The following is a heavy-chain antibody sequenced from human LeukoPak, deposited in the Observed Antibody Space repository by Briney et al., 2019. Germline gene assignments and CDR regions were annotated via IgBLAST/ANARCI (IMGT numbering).Heavy chain of an antibody. CDR3: ARERTGSGFDY. D-gene: IGHD2-15*01. V-gene: IGHV4-34*01. Sequence: SETLSLTCAVYGGSFSGYYWSWIRQPPGKGLEWIGEINHSGSTNYNPSLKSRVTISVDTSKNQFSLKLSSVTAADTAVYYCARERTGSGFDYWGQGTLVTASS. J-gene: IGHJ4*02. CDR2: INHSGST. CDR1: GGSFSGYY.